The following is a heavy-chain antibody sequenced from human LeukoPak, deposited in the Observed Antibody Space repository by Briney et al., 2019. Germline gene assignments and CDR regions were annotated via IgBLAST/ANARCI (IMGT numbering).Heavy chain of an antibody. CDR1: GGTFSSYA. CDR2: IIPIFGTA. Sequence: GASVKVSCKASGGTFSSYAISWVRQAPGQGLEWMGRIIPIFGTANYAQKFQGRVTITTDESTSTAHMELSSLRSEDTAVYYCARDQTGYYGSGSFDYWGQGTLVTVPS. V-gene: IGHV1-69*05. D-gene: IGHD3-10*01. CDR3: ARDQTGYYGSGSFDY. J-gene: IGHJ4*02.